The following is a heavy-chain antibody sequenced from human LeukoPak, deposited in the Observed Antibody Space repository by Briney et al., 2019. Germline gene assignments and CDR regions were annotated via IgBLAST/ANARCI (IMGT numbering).Heavy chain of an antibody. J-gene: IGHJ4*02. V-gene: IGHV3-21*01. CDR3: AREILAPGKTHDY. CDR2: ISSSSSYI. Sequence: TGGSLRLSCAASGFTFSSYSMNWVRQAPGKGLEWVSSISSSSSYIYYADSAKGRFTISRDNAKNTLFLQMSSLRAEDTAVYFCAREILAPGKTHDYWGQGTLVTVSS. CDR1: GFTFSSYS.